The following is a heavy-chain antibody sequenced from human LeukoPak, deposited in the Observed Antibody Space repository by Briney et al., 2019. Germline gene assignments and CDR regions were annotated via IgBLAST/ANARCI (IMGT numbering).Heavy chain of an antibody. CDR2: INHGGRA. Sequence: SENLSLKCAGYGVSFSGYYWNWIRQPPGKGLEWIGEINHGGRANCNPSLKSRVTISGDTTKNQYFLKLSSVTAADTAVYYCARSSAYRFDPWGQGTLVTVSS. V-gene: IGHV4-34*01. D-gene: IGHD3-16*01. CDR1: GVSFSGYY. CDR3: ARSSAYRFDP. J-gene: IGHJ5*02.